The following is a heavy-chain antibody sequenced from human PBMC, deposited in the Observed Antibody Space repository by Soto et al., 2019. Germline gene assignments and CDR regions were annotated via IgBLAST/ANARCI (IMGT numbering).Heavy chain of an antibody. CDR2: IKPDGGEQ. V-gene: IGHV3-7*05. CDR3: ARCHSNSCDY. Sequence: ESGGGLFQPGGSLRLSCEASGFTFGHYWMNWVRQTPGKGLEWVANIKPDGGEQYNVDSVKGRFIISRDNAKDSLYLQMCSLRGEDTAVYYCARCHSNSCDYWGEGTLVTVSS. CDR1: GFTFGHYW. J-gene: IGHJ4*02. D-gene: IGHD5-18*01.